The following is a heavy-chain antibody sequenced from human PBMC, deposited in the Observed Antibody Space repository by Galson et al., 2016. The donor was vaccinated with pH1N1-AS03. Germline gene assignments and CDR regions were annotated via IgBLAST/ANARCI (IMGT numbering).Heavy chain of an antibody. CDR2: MYYSGST. CDR3: ARLWIQPSQRGAFDI. D-gene: IGHD5-18*01. Sequence: ESLSLTCAVSGGSISTGSYYWGWIRQPPGKGLEWIESMYYSGSTYYNPSLKSRVTISVDTSRNQFSLKLSSVTAADTAVYYCARLWIQPSQRGAFDIWGQGTMVTVSS. V-gene: IGHV4-39*07. J-gene: IGHJ3*02. CDR1: GGSISTGSYY.